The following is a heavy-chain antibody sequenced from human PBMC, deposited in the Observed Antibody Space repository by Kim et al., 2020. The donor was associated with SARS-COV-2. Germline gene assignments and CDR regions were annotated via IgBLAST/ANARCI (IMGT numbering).Heavy chain of an antibody. CDR3: ARDRITGTRGIFDY. V-gene: IGHV7-4-1*02. J-gene: IGHJ4*02. D-gene: IGHD1-7*01. Sequence: AQGFTGRVVFSLDTSVNTAFLQISSLKAEDTAVYYCARDRITGTRGIFDYWGQGTLVTVSS.